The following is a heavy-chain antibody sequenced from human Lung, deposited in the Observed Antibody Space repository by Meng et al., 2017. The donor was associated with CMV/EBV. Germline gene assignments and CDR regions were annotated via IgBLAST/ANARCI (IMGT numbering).Heavy chain of an antibody. D-gene: IGHD2-2*01. V-gene: IGHV1-18*01. CDR3: ARFYCSSTSCPHVLFDY. Sequence: KNAAAVVKLSCYLFVFIFSTYAIFWGHQAPGLGLQHRQWISAYEVNTNHGRETHGRVTMTTDTSMSTDYMEWTVLIFDDTLVYYCARFYCSSTSCPHVLFDYWGQGTLVTVSS. CDR1: VFIFSTYA. J-gene: IGHJ4*02. CDR2: ISAYEVNT.